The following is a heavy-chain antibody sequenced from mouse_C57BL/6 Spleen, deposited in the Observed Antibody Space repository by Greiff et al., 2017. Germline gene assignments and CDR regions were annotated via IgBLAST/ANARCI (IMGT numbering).Heavy chain of an antibody. J-gene: IGHJ4*01. D-gene: IGHD2-1*01. Sequence: DVMLVESGGGLVQPGGSLKLSCAASGFTFSDYYMYWVRQTPEKRLEWVAYISNGGGSTYYPDTVKGRFTISRDNAKNTLYLQMSRLKSEDTAMYYCARRGYYGNPYYAMDYWGQGTSVTVSS. CDR3: ARRGYYGNPYYAMDY. V-gene: IGHV5-12*01. CDR1: GFTFSDYY. CDR2: ISNGGGST.